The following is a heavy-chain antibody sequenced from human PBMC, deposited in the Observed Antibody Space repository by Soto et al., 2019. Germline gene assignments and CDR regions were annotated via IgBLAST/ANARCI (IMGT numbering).Heavy chain of an antibody. Sequence: GGSLRLSCTASGFTCSSDAMSWVRQAPGKGLEWVSPISGSGGSTYYADSVKGRFTISRDNSKNTLYLQMNSLRAEDTAVYYCAKDLPYYYGSGSAHAFDIWGQGTMVTVSS. V-gene: IGHV3-23*01. J-gene: IGHJ3*02. CDR1: GFTCSSDA. CDR2: ISGSGGST. CDR3: AKDLPYYYGSGSAHAFDI. D-gene: IGHD3-10*01.